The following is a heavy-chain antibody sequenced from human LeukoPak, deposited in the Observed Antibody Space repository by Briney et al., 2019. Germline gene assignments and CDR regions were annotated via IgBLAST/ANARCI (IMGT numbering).Heavy chain of an antibody. J-gene: IGHJ2*01. D-gene: IGHD3-16*01. CDR1: GFSFSRYS. CDR3: ARDGFGSTGYFDL. CDR2: ITSDGVKT. V-gene: IGHV3-64*01. Sequence: GGSLRLSCAASGFSFSRYSMHWVRQAPGKGLEYVSAITSDGVKTYYANSVKGRFTISRDNSKNSLYLQLGSLRAEDMAVYYCARDGFGSTGYFDLWGRGTLVTVSS.